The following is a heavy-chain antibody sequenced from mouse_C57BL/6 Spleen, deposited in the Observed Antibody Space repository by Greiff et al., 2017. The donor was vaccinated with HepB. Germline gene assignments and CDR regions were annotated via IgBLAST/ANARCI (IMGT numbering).Heavy chain of an antibody. CDR2: IYPGDGDT. V-gene: IGHV1-82*01. CDR1: GYAFSSSW. Sequence: VQLQQSGPELVKPGASVKISCKASGYAFSSSWMNWVKQRPGKGLEWIGRIYPGDGDTNYNGKFKGKATLTADKSSSTAYMQLSSLTSEDSAVYFCAPITTVESDYFDYWGQGTTLTVSS. CDR3: APITTVESDYFDY. D-gene: IGHD1-1*01. J-gene: IGHJ2*01.